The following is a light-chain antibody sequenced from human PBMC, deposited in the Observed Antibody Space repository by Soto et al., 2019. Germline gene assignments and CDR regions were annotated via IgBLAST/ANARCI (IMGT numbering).Light chain of an antibody. CDR1: SSDVGGYNY. V-gene: IGLV2-14*01. CDR3: SSYTSSSTLDV. CDR2: DVS. Sequence: QSALTQPASVSGSPGESITISCTGTSSDVGGYNYVSWYQQHPGKAPKLMIYDVSNRPPGVSNRFSGSKSGNTASLTISGFQAEDEADYYCSSYTSSSTLDVFGTGTKVT. J-gene: IGLJ1*01.